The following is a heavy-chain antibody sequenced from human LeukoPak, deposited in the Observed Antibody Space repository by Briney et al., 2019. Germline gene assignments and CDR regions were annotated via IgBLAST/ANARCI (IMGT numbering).Heavy chain of an antibody. CDR2: IYYSGST. CDR1: GGSISSSSYY. J-gene: IGHJ6*03. V-gene: IGHV4-39*07. CDR3: ARTGGSFYFYYYMDV. D-gene: IGHD1-26*01. Sequence: SETLSLTCTVSGGSISSSSYYWGWIRQPPGKGLEWIGSIYYSGSTYYNPSLKSRVTISVDTSKNQFSLKLSSVTAADTAVYYCARTGGSFYFYYYMDVWGKGTTVTISS.